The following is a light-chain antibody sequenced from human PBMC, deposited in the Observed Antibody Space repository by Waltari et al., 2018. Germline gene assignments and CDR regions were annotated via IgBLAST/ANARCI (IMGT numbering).Light chain of an antibody. CDR3: QQYGSSPLT. V-gene: IGKV3-20*01. J-gene: IGKJ4*01. Sequence: EIVLTQSPGTLSLSPGERATLSCRARQSVSGTYLAWYQQKPGQAPRLLIYGASSRATGIPDRFSGSGSGTDFTLTISRLEPEDFAVYYCQQYGSSPLTFGGGTKVEI. CDR1: QSVSGTY. CDR2: GAS.